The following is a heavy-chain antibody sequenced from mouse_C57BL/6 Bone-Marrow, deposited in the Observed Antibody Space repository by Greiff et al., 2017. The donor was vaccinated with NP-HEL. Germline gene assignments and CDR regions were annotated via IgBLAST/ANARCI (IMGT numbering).Heavy chain of an antibody. D-gene: IGHD2-2*01. CDR1: GFSFNTYA. CDR2: IRSKSNNYAT. Sequence: EVMLVESGGGLVQPKGSLKLSCAASGFSFNTYAMNWVRQAPGKGLEWVARIRSKSNNYATYYADSVKDRFTISRDDSESMLYLQMNNLKTEDTAMYYCVRHRGYGYDGASWGQGTLVTVSA. CDR3: VRHRGYGYDGAS. J-gene: IGHJ3*01. V-gene: IGHV10-1*01.